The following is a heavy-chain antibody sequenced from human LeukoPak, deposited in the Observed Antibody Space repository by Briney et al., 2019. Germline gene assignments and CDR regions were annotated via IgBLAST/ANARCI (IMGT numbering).Heavy chain of an antibody. J-gene: IGHJ4*02. CDR2: INSGSSTI. D-gene: IGHD6-19*01. V-gene: IGHV3-48*02. CDR1: GFTFSTYW. Sequence: PGGSLRPSCAASGFTFSTYWMSWIRQAPGKGLEWVSYINSGSSTIYYADSVKGRFTISRDNAKNSLYLQMNSLRDEDTAVYYCARGADSSGWLFDHWGQGTLVTVSS. CDR3: ARGADSSGWLFDH.